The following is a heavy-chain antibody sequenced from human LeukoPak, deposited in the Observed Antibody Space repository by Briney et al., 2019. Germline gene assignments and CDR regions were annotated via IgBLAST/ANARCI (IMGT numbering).Heavy chain of an antibody. V-gene: IGHV5-51*01. D-gene: IGHD3-16*02. J-gene: IGHJ4*02. Sequence: GESLKISCKGSGYSFTTYWIAWVRQMPGKGLEWMGIIYPHDSDIRYSPPFQGQVTISADKSISTAYLQWSSLKASDTAMYYCARMIGLGEVSPYFDYWGQGTLVTVSS. CDR2: IYPHDSDI. CDR1: GYSFTTYW. CDR3: ARMIGLGEVSPYFDY.